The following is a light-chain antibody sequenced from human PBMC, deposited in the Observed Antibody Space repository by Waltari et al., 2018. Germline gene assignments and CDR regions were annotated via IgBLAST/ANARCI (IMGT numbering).Light chain of an antibody. J-gene: IGKJ1*01. CDR3: QHHVRLPAT. V-gene: IGKV3-20*01. CDR1: QNICNY. Sequence: IVLTQSPGTLSSSPGGRATLSCRASQNICNYLAWYQQKPGQAPRLLIYGASSRAAGIPDRFSGSGSGADFSLTISRLEPEDFAVYYCQHHVRLPATFGQGTKV. CDR2: GAS.